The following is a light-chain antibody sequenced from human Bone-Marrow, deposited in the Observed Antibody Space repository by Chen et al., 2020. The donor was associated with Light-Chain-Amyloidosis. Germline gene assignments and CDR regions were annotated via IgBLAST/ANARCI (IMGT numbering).Light chain of an antibody. Sequence: DIQMTQSPSSLSASVGDRVTITCRASQSISTYLNWYQQKPGQAPKLLIYVASSLQTGVPSRFSGSGSGTDFTLTISGLQPEDFVTYYCQQCYMSPDTFGQGTKLEI. CDR3: QQCYMSPDT. CDR2: VAS. J-gene: IGKJ2*01. V-gene: IGKV1-39*01. CDR1: QSISTY.